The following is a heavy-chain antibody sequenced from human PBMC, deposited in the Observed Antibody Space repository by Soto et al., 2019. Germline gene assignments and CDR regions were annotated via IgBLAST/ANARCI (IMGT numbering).Heavy chain of an antibody. CDR2: IKSKTDGGRT. Sequence: WRLMRLPCAVAWCNFIDRGVRCVRQEPGKGPEWVGRIKSKTDGGRTDYAAPVKGRFTISRDDSKNTLYLQMNSLKTEDTAVYYCTTATARVERYLEIMDYWGQRTLDTVSS. V-gene: IGHV3-15*01. D-gene: IGHD3-16*02. CDR3: TTATARVERYLEIMDY. J-gene: IGHJ4*02. CDR1: WCNFIDRG.